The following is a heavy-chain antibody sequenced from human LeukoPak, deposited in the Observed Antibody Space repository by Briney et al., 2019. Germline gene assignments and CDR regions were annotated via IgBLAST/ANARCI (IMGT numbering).Heavy chain of an antibody. CDR1: GFTFRSYW. CDR3: ARGSGSYSSDAFDI. Sequence: GGSLRLSCAASGFTFRSYWMHWVRQTPGKGLVWVSRINGDGSNTTYADSVKGRFTTPRDTAKNTLYLQMNSLRAEDTAVYYCARGSGSYSSDAFDIWGQGTMVTVSS. CDR2: INGDGSNT. D-gene: IGHD3-10*01. J-gene: IGHJ3*02. V-gene: IGHV3-74*01.